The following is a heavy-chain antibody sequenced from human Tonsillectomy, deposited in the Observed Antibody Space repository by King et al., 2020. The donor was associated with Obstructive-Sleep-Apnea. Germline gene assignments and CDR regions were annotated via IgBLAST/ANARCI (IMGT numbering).Heavy chain of an antibody. CDR2: IYYSGST. D-gene: IGHD5-24*01. Sequence: QLQESGPGLVKPSETLSLTCTVSGASISSFYWSWIRQPPGKGLEWIGYIYYSGSTSYNPSLKGRVTMSVDTSKDRFSLKLSSVTAADTAEYYCASMVQIATNYFDYWGQGTLVTVSS. CDR1: GASISSFY. J-gene: IGHJ4*02. V-gene: IGHV4-59*01. CDR3: ASMVQIATNYFDY.